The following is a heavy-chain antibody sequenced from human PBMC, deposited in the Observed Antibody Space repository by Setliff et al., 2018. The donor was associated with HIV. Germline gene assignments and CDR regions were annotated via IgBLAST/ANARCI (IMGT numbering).Heavy chain of an antibody. CDR1: GGTFNNHA. D-gene: IGHD3-10*01. V-gene: IGHV1-69*13. CDR3: GRGKHYSSGSPPLYDS. CDR2: FIPFFGTT. Sequence: ASVKVSCKTSGGTFNNHAITWVRQAPGQGLEWMGEFIPFFGTTNYAQKFQGRLSFTADASTNPAYMELSSLRSEDTAVFYCGRGKHYSSGSPPLYDSWGQGTLVTVSS. J-gene: IGHJ4*02.